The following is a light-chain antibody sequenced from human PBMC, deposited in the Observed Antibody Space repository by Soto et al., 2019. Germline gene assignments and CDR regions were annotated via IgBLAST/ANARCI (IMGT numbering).Light chain of an antibody. J-gene: IGKJ4*01. CDR1: QSVSSN. V-gene: IGKV3D-15*01. CDR3: QQYKNWPLT. CDR2: DVS. Sequence: EIVMTQSPATLSVSPGERATLSCWASQSVSSNLAWYQQKPGQAPRLLIYDVSTRATGIPTRFSGSGSGTEFTLTISSLQSEDFAAYYCQQYKNWPLTFGGGTKVDIK.